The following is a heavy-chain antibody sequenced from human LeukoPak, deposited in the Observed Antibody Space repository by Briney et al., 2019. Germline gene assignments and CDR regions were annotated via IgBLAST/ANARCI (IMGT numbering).Heavy chain of an antibody. CDR2: INPNSGGT. CDR3: ARDVTGSLYYFDY. CDR1: GYTFTGYY. Sequence: ASVKVSCKASGYTFTGYYMHWVRQAPGQGLEWMGWINPNSGGTNYAQNQGRVTMTSDTSISTAYMELSRLRSDDTAVYYCARDVTGSLYYFDYWGQGTLVTVSS. V-gene: IGHV1-2*02. J-gene: IGHJ4*02. D-gene: IGHD7-27*01.